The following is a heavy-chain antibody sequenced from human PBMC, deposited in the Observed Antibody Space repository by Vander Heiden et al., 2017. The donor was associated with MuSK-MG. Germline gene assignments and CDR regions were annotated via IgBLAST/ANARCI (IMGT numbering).Heavy chain of an antibody. J-gene: IGHJ4*02. Sequence: ELQLIKSGGGLVQPGCSLRLSCAPPGSPFSPYSMNWVRQAAGKGLEWVSDISSSSSTIYYADSGKGRFTISRDNAKNSRDLKRNSLRAEETAVYYCARDLGSGWDDGDPFDDWGQGTMVTVFS. CDR3: ARDLGSGWDDGDPFDD. CDR1: GSPFSPYS. V-gene: IGHV3-48*01. D-gene: IGHD6-19*01. CDR2: ISSSSSTI.